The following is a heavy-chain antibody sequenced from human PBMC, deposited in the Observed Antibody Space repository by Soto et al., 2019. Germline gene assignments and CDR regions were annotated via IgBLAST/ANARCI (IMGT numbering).Heavy chain of an antibody. V-gene: IGHV1-18*01. Sequence: QVHLVQSGAEVKKPGASVKVSCKGSGYTFTRYGITCVRQAPGQGLEWMGWISAHNGNTDYAQKLQGRVTVTRDTSTSTAYMELRSLRSDDTAVYYCARGRYGDYWGQGALVTVSS. CDR2: ISAHNGNT. CDR3: ARGRYGDY. CDR1: GYTFTRYG. D-gene: IGHD1-1*01. J-gene: IGHJ4*02.